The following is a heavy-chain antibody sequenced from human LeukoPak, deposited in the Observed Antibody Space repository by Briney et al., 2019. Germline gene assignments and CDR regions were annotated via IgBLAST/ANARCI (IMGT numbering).Heavy chain of an antibody. CDR1: GYTFSSYG. V-gene: IGHV3-30*02. J-gene: IGHJ4*02. CDR2: IRYDGSNK. D-gene: IGHD6-6*01. Sequence: GGSLRLSCAASGYTFSSYGMHWVRQAPGKGLEWVAFIRYDGSNKYYADSVKGRFTISRDNSKNTLYLQMNSLRAEDTAVYYCAKMGYSSSSHYFDYWGQGTLVTVSS. CDR3: AKMGYSSSSHYFDY.